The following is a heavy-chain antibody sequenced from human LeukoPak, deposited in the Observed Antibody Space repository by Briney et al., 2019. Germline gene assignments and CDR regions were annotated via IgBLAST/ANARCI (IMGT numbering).Heavy chain of an antibody. CDR1: GGTFSSYA. CDR2: IVPIFGTA. Sequence: SVKVSCKASGGTFSSYAISWVQQAPGQGLEWMGGIVPIFGTANYAQKFQGRVTITADESTSTAYMELSSLRSEDTAVYYCARDRKLHFDYWGQGTLVTVSS. CDR3: ARDRKLHFDY. V-gene: IGHV1-69*13. D-gene: IGHD1-14*01. J-gene: IGHJ4*02.